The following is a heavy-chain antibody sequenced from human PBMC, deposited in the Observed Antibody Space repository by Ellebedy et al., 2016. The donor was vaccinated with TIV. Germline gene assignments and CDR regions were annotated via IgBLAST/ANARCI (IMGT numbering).Heavy chain of an antibody. J-gene: IGHJ4*02. Sequence: GGSLRLXXGASGFTFDDYGMTWVRQAPGKGLEWVSGINWNGGSRDYPDSVKGRFTISRDNAKNSLYLQMNSLRVDDTALYYCARRSGYSYGHIDSWGQGILVTVSS. CDR2: INWNGGSR. D-gene: IGHD5-18*01. CDR3: ARRSGYSYGHIDS. V-gene: IGHV3-20*03. CDR1: GFTFDDYG.